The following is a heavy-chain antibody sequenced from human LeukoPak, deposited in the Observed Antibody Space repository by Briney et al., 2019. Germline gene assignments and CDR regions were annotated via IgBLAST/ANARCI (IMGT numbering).Heavy chain of an antibody. D-gene: IGHD1-26*01. CDR3: ARNSMSGSFYATDS. V-gene: IGHV3-48*01. Sequence: PGGSLRLSCETSQFTFSSYSMNWVRQAPGKGLEWVSYISSSSNTIYYADSVKGRFTISRDNAKNSLYLQMNSLRAEDTAVYYCARNSMSGSFYATDSWGQGTLVTVSS. CDR2: ISSSSNTI. CDR1: QFTFSSYS. J-gene: IGHJ5*02.